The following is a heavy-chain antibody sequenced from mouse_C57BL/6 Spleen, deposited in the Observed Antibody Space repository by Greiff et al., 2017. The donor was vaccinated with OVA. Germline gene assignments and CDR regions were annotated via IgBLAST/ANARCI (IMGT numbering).Heavy chain of an antibody. CDR2: ISSGGDYI. V-gene: IGHV5-9-1*02. CDR1: GFTFSSYA. J-gene: IGHJ3*01. D-gene: IGHD1-1*01. CDR3: TRGYYSGGWFAY. Sequence: EVHLVESGEGLVKPGGSLKLSCAASGFTFSSYAMSWVRQTPEKRLEWVAYISSGGDYIYYADTVKGRFTISRDNARNTLYLQMSSLKSEDTAMYYCTRGYYSGGWFAYWGQGTLVTVSA.